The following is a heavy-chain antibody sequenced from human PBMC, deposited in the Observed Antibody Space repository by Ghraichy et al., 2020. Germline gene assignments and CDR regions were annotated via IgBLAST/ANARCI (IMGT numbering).Heavy chain of an antibody. Sequence: GRSLRLSCAASGFSVSNYGMSWVRQAPGKGLEWVSAVRASGGITYYADSVKGRFTVSRDTSKNTGYLQMNSLRAEDTAVYYCAKDSGWLHDYWGQGTLVSVSS. CDR3: AKDSGWLHDY. CDR2: VRASGGIT. CDR1: GFSVSNYG. D-gene: IGHD5-24*01. J-gene: IGHJ4*02. V-gene: IGHV3-23*01.